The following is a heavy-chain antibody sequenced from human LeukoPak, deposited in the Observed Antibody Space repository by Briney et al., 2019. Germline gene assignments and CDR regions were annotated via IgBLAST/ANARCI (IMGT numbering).Heavy chain of an antibody. V-gene: IGHV1-69*05. D-gene: IGHD3-22*01. Sequence: GSSVKVSCKASGGTFSSYAISWVRQAPGQGLEWMGGIIPIFGTANYAQKFQGRVTITTDESTSTAYMELSSLRSEDTAVYYCARLTYYDSSGYYHDYWGQGTLVTVSS. J-gene: IGHJ4*02. CDR1: GGTFSSYA. CDR3: ARLTYYDSSGYYHDY. CDR2: IIPIFGTA.